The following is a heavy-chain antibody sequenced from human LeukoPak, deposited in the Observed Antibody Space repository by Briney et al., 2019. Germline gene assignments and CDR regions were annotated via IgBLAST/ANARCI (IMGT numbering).Heavy chain of an antibody. CDR3: ARVSWYTRFDP. CDR2: IYYSGRT. D-gene: IGHD6-13*01. J-gene: IGHJ5*02. Sequence: SETLSLTCTVSGGSISSYYWSWIRQPPGKGLEWIGYIYYSGRTKYNPSLKSRVTISVDTSKNQFSLTLSSVTAADTAVYYCARVSWYTRFDPWGQGILVTVSP. CDR1: GGSISSYY. V-gene: IGHV4-59*01.